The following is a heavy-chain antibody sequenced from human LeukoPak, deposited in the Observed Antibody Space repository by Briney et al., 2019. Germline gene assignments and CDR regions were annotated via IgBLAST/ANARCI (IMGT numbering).Heavy chain of an antibody. Sequence: WGSLRLSCSVSGFSFSNYWMSWVRQAPGKGLEWVGSINEGGSQKQYVDSVKGRFTISRDNAKNSLYLQVNSLRAEDTAVYYCATGRSMPTWGQGTLVTVSS. CDR2: INEGGSQK. CDR3: ATGRSMPT. J-gene: IGHJ5*02. D-gene: IGHD2-2*01. V-gene: IGHV3-7*01. CDR1: GFSFSNYW.